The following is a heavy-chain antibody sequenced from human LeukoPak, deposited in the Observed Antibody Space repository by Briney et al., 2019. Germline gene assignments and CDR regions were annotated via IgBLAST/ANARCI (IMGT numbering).Heavy chain of an antibody. CDR1: GGSISSCGYY. Sequence: SETLSLTCTVSGGSISSCGYYWSWIRQHPGKGLEWIGYIYYSGSTYYNPSLKSRVTISVDTSKNQFSLKLSSVTAADTAVYYCARMDILTGYYFDYWGQGTLVTVSS. CDR2: IYYSGST. V-gene: IGHV4-31*03. CDR3: ARMDILTGYYFDY. J-gene: IGHJ4*02. D-gene: IGHD3-9*01.